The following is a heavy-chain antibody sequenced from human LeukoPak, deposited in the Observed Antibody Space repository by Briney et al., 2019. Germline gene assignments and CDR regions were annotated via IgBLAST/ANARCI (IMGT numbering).Heavy chain of an antibody. D-gene: IGHD3-3*01. J-gene: IGHJ5*02. V-gene: IGHV4-34*01. Sequence: SETLSLTCAVYGGSFSGYYWSWIRQPPGKGLEWIGEINHSGSTNYDPSLKSRVTISVDTSKNQFSLKLSSVTAADTAVYYCARASFYYDFRSGYYRNWFDPWGQGTLVTVSS. CDR3: ARASFYYDFRSGYYRNWFDP. CDR2: INHSGST. CDR1: GGSFSGYY.